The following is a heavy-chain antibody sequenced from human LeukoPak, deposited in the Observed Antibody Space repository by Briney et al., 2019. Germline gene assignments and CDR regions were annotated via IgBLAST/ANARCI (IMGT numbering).Heavy chain of an antibody. CDR3: ASGRQLGY. J-gene: IGHJ4*02. CDR1: GFTFSSYW. D-gene: IGHD6-13*01. CDR2: IKEDGSEK. Sequence: GGSLSLSCAASGFTFSSYWMSWVRQAPGKGLEWVANIKEDGSEKYYVDSVKGRFTISRDNARNSLYLQMNGLRAEDTAVYYCASGRQLGYWGQGTLVTVSS. V-gene: IGHV3-7*01.